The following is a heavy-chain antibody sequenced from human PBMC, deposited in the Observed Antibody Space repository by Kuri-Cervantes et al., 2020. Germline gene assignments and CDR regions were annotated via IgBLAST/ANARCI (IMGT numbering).Heavy chain of an antibody. Sequence: GGSLRLSCAASGFTFSSYAMSWVRQAPGKGLEWVSAISGSGGSTYYADSVKGRFTISRDNSKNTLYLQMNSLRAEDTAVYYCVKDLCAQIYSGYDCGDAFDIWGQGTMVTVSS. CDR1: GFTFSSYA. CDR3: VKDLCAQIYSGYDCGDAFDI. V-gene: IGHV3-23*01. D-gene: IGHD5-12*01. J-gene: IGHJ3*02. CDR2: ISGSGGST.